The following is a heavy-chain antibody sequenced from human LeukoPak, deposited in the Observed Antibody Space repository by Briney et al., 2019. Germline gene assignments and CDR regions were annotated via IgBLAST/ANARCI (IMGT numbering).Heavy chain of an antibody. CDR3: ARDRGTVTGYFDY. CDR2: IIPILGIA. Sequence: SVKVSCKASGGTFSSYAISWVRQAPGQGLEWMGRIIPILGIANYAQKFQGRVTITADKSTSTAYMELSSLRSVDTAVYYCARDRGTVTGYFDYWGQEPWSPSPQ. D-gene: IGHD4-17*01. CDR1: GGTFSSYA. J-gene: IGHJ4*01. V-gene: IGHV1-69*04.